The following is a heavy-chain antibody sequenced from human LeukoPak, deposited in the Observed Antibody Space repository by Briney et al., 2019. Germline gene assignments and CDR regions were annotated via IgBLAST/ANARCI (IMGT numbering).Heavy chain of an antibody. CDR2: ISSSGSSSGRII. Sequence: GGSLRLSCAASGFTFSSYEMNWVRQAPGKGLEGVSYISSSGSSSGRIIDYADSVKGRFTISRDNAKNSLYLQMNSLRAEDTAVYYCARDRTIAAAAPFDYWGQGTLVTVSS. CDR3: ARDRTIAAAAPFDY. J-gene: IGHJ4*02. D-gene: IGHD6-13*01. CDR1: GFTFSSYE. V-gene: IGHV3-48*03.